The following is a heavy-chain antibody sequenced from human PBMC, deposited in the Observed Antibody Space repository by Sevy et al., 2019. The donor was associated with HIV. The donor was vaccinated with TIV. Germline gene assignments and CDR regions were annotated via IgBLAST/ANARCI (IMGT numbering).Heavy chain of an antibody. Sequence: ASVKVSCKASGYTFTSYGISWVRQAPGQGLEWMGWISAYNGNTNYAQKLQGRVTMTTDTSTSTAYMELRSLRSDDTAVYYCATDIVVVIRGGYYYYYGMDVWGQGTTVTVSS. CDR1: GYTFTSYG. V-gene: IGHV1-18*01. CDR2: ISAYNGNT. D-gene: IGHD3-22*01. CDR3: ATDIVVVIRGGYYYYYGMDV. J-gene: IGHJ6*02.